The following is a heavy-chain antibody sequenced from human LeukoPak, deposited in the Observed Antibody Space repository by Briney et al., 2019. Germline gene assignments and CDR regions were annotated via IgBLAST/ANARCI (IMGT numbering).Heavy chain of an antibody. CDR3: ARAYDYLWGSYRLYYFDY. CDR2: IKEDGSDE. Sequence: PGGSLRLSCAASGFTFSNYWMSWVPQAPGTGLEWVANIKEDGSDEYYVDSVKGRFTISRDNAKNSLYLQMNSLRAEDTAVYFCARAYDYLWGSYRLYYFDYWGQGTLVTVSS. V-gene: IGHV3-7*04. J-gene: IGHJ4*02. D-gene: IGHD3-16*02. CDR1: GFTFSNYW.